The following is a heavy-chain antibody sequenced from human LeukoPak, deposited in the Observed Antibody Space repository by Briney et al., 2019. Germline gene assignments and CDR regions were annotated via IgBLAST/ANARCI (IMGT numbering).Heavy chain of an antibody. CDR3: ARGPFWGGYYDD. D-gene: IGHD3-3*01. V-gene: IGHV3-48*04. Sequence: TGGSLRLSCAASGSTFSSYWMSWVRQAPGQGLEWVSYISSSGSTIYYTDSVKDRFTISRDNAKNSLYLQMNSLRAEDTAVYYCARGPFWGGYYDDWGQGTLVTVSS. J-gene: IGHJ4*02. CDR2: ISSSGSTI. CDR1: GSTFSSYW.